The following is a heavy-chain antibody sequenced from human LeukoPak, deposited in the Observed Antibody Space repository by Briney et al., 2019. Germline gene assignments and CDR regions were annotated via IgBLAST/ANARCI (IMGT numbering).Heavy chain of an antibody. D-gene: IGHD2-8*01. CDR3: ARVPPGVYCTNGVCYRRSSYGMDV. CDR2: IYSGGST. Sequence: GGSLRLSCAASGFTVSSNYMSWVRQAPGKGLEWVSVIYSGGSTYYADSVKGRFTISRHNSKNTLYLQMNSPRAEDTAVYYCARVPPGVYCTNGVCYRRSSYGMDVWGQGTTVTVSS. J-gene: IGHJ6*02. CDR1: GFTVSSNY. V-gene: IGHV3-53*04.